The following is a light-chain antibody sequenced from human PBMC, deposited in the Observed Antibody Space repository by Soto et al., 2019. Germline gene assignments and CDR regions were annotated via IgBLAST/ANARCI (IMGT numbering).Light chain of an antibody. V-gene: IGLV2-23*01. Sequence: QSALTQPASVSGSTGQSITISCTGTSSDVGSYKFVSWYQQHPGKAPKLMIYEGSKRPSGVSNRFSGSKSGNTASLTISGLQAEDEADYYCCSYAGSSTWVFGTGTKLTVL. CDR2: EGS. CDR1: SSDVGSYKF. J-gene: IGLJ1*01. CDR3: CSYAGSSTWV.